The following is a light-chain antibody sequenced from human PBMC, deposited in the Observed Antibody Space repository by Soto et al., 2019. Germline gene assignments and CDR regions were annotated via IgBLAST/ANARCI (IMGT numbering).Light chain of an antibody. Sequence: IVLTQSPATLSLSPGERATLSCRASQSVSSYLAWYQDKPGQAPRLLIYDASNRATGIPARFSGSGSGTDFTPTISSLEPEDFAVYYCQHRSNWPLTFGGGTKVDIK. CDR2: DAS. CDR1: QSVSSY. J-gene: IGKJ4*01. CDR3: QHRSNWPLT. V-gene: IGKV3-11*01.